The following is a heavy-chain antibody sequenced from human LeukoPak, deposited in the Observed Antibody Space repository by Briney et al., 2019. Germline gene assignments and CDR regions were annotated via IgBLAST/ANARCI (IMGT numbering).Heavy chain of an antibody. J-gene: IGHJ4*02. D-gene: IGHD5-12*01. CDR2: IRSKAYGGTT. CDR3: SRVAGYSGYVYDFEY. V-gene: IGHV3-49*04. CDR1: GFTFGDYA. Sequence: GGSLRLSCTASGFTFGDYAMSWVRQAPGKGLEWVGFIRSKAYGGTTEYAASVKGRFTISRDDSKSIAYLQMNSLKTEDTAVYYCSRVAGYSGYVYDFEYWGQGTLVTVSS.